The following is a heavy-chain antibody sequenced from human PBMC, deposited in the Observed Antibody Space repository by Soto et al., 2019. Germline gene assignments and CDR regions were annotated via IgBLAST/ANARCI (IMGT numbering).Heavy chain of an antibody. Sequence: GGSLRLSCAASGFTFSSYAMSWVRQAPGKGLEWVSAISGSGGSTYYADSVKGRFTISRDNSKNTLYLQMNSLRAEDTAVYYCAKFRYDFWSGYRENYMDVWGKGTTVTVSS. V-gene: IGHV3-23*01. CDR1: GFTFSSYA. CDR2: ISGSGGST. J-gene: IGHJ6*03. CDR3: AKFRYDFWSGYRENYMDV. D-gene: IGHD3-3*01.